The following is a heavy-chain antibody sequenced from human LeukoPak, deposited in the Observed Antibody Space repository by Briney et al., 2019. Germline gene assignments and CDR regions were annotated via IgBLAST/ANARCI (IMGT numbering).Heavy chain of an antibody. CDR1: GFTFDDYA. Sequence: GGSLRLSCAASGFTFDDYAMHWVRHAPGKGLEWVSGISWNSGSIGYADSVKGRFTISRDNAKNSLYLQMNSLRAEDTALYYCAKDPYSSGWYYFDYWGQGTLVTVSS. CDR3: AKDPYSSGWYYFDY. CDR2: ISWNSGSI. J-gene: IGHJ4*02. V-gene: IGHV3-9*01. D-gene: IGHD6-19*01.